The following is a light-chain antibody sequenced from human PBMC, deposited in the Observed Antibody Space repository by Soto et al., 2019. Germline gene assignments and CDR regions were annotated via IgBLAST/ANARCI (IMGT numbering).Light chain of an antibody. CDR2: GAS. Sequence: EMVMTQSPATLSVSPGERATLSCRASQSVSSNLAWYQQKPDQAPRLLIYGASTRATGIPARFSGSGSGTEFTLTISSLQSQDFAVYYCQQYNNWPPGVTFGPGTKVDIK. V-gene: IGKV3-15*01. CDR1: QSVSSN. CDR3: QQYNNWPPGVT. J-gene: IGKJ3*01.